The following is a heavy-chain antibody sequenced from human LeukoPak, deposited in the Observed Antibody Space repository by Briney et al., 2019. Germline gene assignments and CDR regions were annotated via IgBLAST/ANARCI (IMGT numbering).Heavy chain of an antibody. CDR1: GFTFSSYW. J-gene: IGHJ4*02. D-gene: IGHD1-26*01. CDR3: VSSLGGSDK. CDR2: INRDGSST. Sequence: GGSLRLSCAASGFTFSSYWMHWVRQAPGKGLVWVSRINRDGSSTNYADSVKGRFTISRDNAKNTLYLQMNSLRAEDTAVYYCVSSLGGSDKWGQGTLVTVSS. V-gene: IGHV3-74*01.